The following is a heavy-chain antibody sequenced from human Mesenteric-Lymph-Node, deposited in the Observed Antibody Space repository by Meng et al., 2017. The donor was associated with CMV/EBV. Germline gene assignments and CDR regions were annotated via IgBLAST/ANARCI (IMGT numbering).Heavy chain of an antibody. J-gene: IGHJ4*02. V-gene: IGHV3-20*04. Sequence: SCFVAGFKFDDEAMRWVRQVSGKGLEWVSGLTWNGVSAGYADSVKGRFIISRDNAKNTLYLQMNRLRAEDTALYYCARNKSNYLDSWGRGTLVTVSS. CDR2: LTWNGVSA. CDR1: GFKFDDEA. CDR3: ARNKSNYLDS. D-gene: IGHD3-10*01.